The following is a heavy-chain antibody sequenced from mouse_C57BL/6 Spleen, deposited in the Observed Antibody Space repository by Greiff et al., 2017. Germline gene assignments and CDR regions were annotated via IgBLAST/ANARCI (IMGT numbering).Heavy chain of an antibody. CDR3: ARSGTGMGAMDY. CDR2: IDPSDSYT. CDR1: GYTFTSYW. Sequence: QVQLQQPGAELVMPGASVKLSCKASGYTFTSYWMHWVKQRPGQGLEWIGEIDPSDSYTNYNQKFKGKSTLTVDKSSSTAYMQLSSLTSEDSAVYCCARSGTGMGAMDYWGQGTSVTVSS. D-gene: IGHD4-1*01. J-gene: IGHJ4*01. V-gene: IGHV1-69*01.